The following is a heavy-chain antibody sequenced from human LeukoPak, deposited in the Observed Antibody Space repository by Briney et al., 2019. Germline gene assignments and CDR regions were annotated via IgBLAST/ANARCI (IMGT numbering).Heavy chain of an antibody. D-gene: IGHD5-24*01. CDR1: GYSFTSYW. Sequence: GESLKISCRTSGYSFTSYWIAWVRQIPGKGLEWVGIINPADSDTRYSLSLQGQVTISADRSISTAYLQWSSLKASDTAIYYCARGEGGYNYAFWGQGTLVSVSS. V-gene: IGHV5-51*01. J-gene: IGHJ4*02. CDR3: ARGEGGYNYAF. CDR2: INPADSDT.